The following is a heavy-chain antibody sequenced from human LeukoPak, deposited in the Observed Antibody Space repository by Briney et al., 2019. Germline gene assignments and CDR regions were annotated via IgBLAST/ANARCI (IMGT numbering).Heavy chain of an antibody. CDR3: ARMSDRGGY. D-gene: IGHD2-15*01. J-gene: IGHJ4*02. V-gene: IGHV4-59*12. Sequence: PSETLSLTCTVSGGSISSYYWSWIRQPPGKGLEWIGYIYYSGSTNYNPSLKSRVSISIDTSKSQFSLKVSSVTAADTAVYYCARMSDRGGYWGQGTLVTVSS. CDR2: IYYSGST. CDR1: GGSISSYY.